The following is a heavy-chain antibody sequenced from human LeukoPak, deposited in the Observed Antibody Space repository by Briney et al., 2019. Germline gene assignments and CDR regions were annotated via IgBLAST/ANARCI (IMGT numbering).Heavy chain of an antibody. V-gene: IGHV7-4-1*02. CDR3: ARDIAAAGTDYYYYMDV. CDR2: INTNTGNP. Sequence: ASVKVSCRASGYTFTSYAMNWVRQAPGQGLEWMGWINTNTGNPTYAQGFTGRFVFSLDTSVSTAYLQISSLKAEDTAVYYCARDIAAAGTDYYYYMDVWGKGTTVTVSS. J-gene: IGHJ6*03. CDR1: GYTFTSYA. D-gene: IGHD6-13*01.